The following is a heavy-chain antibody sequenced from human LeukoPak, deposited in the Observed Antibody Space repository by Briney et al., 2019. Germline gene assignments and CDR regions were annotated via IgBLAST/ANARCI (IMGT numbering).Heavy chain of an antibody. CDR3: ARDNSGGDSSGYYFYGMDV. J-gene: IGHJ6*02. CDR1: GGSISSYY. Sequence: SETLSLTCTVSGGSISSYYWSWIRQPPGKGLEWIGYIYYSGSTNYNPSLKSRVTISVDTSKNQFSLKLSSVTAADTAVYYCARDNSGGDSSGYYFYGMDVWGQGTTVTVSS. CDR2: IYYSGST. D-gene: IGHD3-22*01. V-gene: IGHV4-59*01.